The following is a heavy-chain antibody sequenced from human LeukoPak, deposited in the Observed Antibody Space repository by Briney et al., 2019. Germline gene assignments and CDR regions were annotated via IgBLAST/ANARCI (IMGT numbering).Heavy chain of an antibody. CDR1: GYTFTGYY. V-gene: IGHV1-2*02. J-gene: IGHJ4*02. CDR3: ARSGRRWFGELFWY. Sequence: GASVKVSCKASGYTFTGYYMHWVRQAPGQGLEWMGWINPNSGGTNYAQKFQGRVTMTRDTSISTAYMELSRLRSDDAAVYYCARSGRRWFGELFWYWGQGTLVTVSS. CDR2: INPNSGGT. D-gene: IGHD3-10*01.